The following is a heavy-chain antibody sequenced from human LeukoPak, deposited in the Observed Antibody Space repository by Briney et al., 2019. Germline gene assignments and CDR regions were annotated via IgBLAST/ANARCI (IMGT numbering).Heavy chain of an antibody. Sequence: PGGSLTLPCAASGFIFNLYPVHGPPQAPGRGREWVSGIFSDGTDTHYADSVKGHFTISRDNSKNTLYLQMNSLRAEDTAVYYCAKNAGGLLRSLNYWGQGSRVTVSS. J-gene: IGHJ4*02. D-gene: IGHD5/OR15-5a*01. CDR3: AKNAGGLLRSLNY. CDR1: GFIFNLYP. V-gene: IGHV3-23*03. CDR2: IFSDGTDT.